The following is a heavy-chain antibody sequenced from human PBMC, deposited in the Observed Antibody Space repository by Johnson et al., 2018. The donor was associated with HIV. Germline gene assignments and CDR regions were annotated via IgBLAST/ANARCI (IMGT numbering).Heavy chain of an antibody. CDR1: GFTFSSYG. D-gene: IGHD2-2*01. J-gene: IGHJ3*02. CDR2: ISFAGTKK. V-gene: IGHV3-30*19. Sequence: QVQLVESGGGVVQPGRSLRLSCAASGFTFSSYGMHWVRQAPGKGLEWVAAISFAGTKKNYADSVKGRFTISRDNSKNTLYLQRNSLRAEDTAVYYCARGCLGYQNFLDAFDIWCQGTMVTVSS. CDR3: ARGCLGYQNFLDAFDI.